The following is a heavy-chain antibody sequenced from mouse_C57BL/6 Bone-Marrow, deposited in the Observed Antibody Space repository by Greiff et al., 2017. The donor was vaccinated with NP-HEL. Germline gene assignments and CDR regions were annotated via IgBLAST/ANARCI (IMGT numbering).Heavy chain of an antibody. CDR1: GYTFTSYW. J-gene: IGHJ2*01. CDR3: ARFYYYGSNPFDY. D-gene: IGHD1-1*01. Sequence: QVQLQQSGAELVKPGASVKLSCKASGYTFTSYWMHWVKQRPGQGLEWIGMIHPNSGSTNYNEKFKSKATLTVDKSSSTAYMQLSSLTSEDSAVYYCARFYYYGSNPFDYWGQGTTLTVSS. V-gene: IGHV1-64*01. CDR2: IHPNSGST.